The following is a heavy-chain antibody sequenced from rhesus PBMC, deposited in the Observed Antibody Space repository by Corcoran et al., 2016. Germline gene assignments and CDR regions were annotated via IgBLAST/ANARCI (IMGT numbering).Heavy chain of an antibody. D-gene: IGHD3-28*01. Sequence: QVQLQESGPGLVKPSETLSLTCAVSGGSISDDSYWSWIRQPPGKGLEWIGYIYGSGGGTNYNPSLKNRVNISIDTSKNQFSLKLSSVTAADTAVYYCARDPRITMIVAFDYWGQGVLVTVSS. J-gene: IGHJ4*01. CDR3: ARDPRITMIVAFDY. V-gene: IGHV4-106*01. CDR2: IYGSGGGT. CDR1: GGSISDDSY.